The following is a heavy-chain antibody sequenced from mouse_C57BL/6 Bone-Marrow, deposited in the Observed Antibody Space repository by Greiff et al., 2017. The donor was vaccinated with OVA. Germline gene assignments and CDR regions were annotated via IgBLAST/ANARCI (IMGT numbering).Heavy chain of an antibody. J-gene: IGHJ3*01. CDR1: GYTFTSYG. CDR2: IYPRSGNT. Sequence: VQLQQSGAELARPGASVKLSCKASGYTFTSYGISWVKQRTGQGLEWIGEIYPRSGNTYYNEKFKGKATLTADKSSSTAYMELRSLTSEDSAVYFCARLGYYDYDGVFCAYWGQGTLVTVSA. CDR3: ARLGYYDYDGVFCAY. D-gene: IGHD2-4*01. V-gene: IGHV1-81*01.